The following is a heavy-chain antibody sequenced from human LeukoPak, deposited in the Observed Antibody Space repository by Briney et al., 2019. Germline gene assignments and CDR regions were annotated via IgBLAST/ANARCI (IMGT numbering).Heavy chain of an antibody. J-gene: IGHJ4*02. V-gene: IGHV3-11*01. CDR3: ARTSPRGSSSYDY. CDR2: ISSSGSTI. D-gene: IGHD6-13*01. Sequence: PGGSLRLSCAASGFTFSDYYMSWIRQAPGKGLEWVSYISSSGSTIYYADSVKGRFTISRDNAKNSLYLQMNSLRAEDTAVYYCARTSPRGSSSYDYWGQGTLVTVSS. CDR1: GFTFSDYY.